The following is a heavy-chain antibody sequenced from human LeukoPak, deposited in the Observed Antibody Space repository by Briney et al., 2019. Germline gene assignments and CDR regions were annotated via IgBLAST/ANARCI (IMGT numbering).Heavy chain of an antibody. V-gene: IGHV3-48*03. J-gene: IGHJ4*02. Sequence: GGSLRLSCAASGFTFSSYEMNWVRQAPGKGLEWVSHISGSGSSIYYADSVKGRFTISRDNAENSLYLQMNSLRAEDTAVYYCARSAVTAVWGQGTLVTVSS. CDR3: ARSAVTAV. CDR2: ISGSGSSI. CDR1: GFTFSSYE. D-gene: IGHD4-17*01.